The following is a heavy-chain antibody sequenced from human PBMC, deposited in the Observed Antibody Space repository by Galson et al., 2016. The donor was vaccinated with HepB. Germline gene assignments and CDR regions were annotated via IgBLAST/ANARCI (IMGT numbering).Heavy chain of an antibody. V-gene: IGHV3-53*01. CDR3: ARAGSRVGFYLRFGFFDS. J-gene: IGHJ4*02. CDR2: IYSGNNA. D-gene: IGHD3-10*01. CDR1: GFSVSQNY. Sequence: SLRLSCAVSGFSVSQNYMTRVRQAPGKGLEWLSVIYSGNNAYYADSVKGRFTISRDNFRNTLHLQINSLRAEDTAVYYCARAGSRVGFYLRFGFFDSWGQGTLVTVSS.